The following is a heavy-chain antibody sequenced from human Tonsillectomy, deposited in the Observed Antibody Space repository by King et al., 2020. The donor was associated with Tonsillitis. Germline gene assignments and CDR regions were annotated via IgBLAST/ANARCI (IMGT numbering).Heavy chain of an antibody. V-gene: IGHV4-59*01. CDR1: VGSISSYY. J-gene: IGHJ4*02. Sequence: VQLQESGPGLVKPSETLSLTCTVSVGSISSYYWGWFRRPPGKGLEWIGYTYYSGSPNYNPPLKSRVTISVDTSKNQFSLKLSSVTAADTAVYYCVRVKYYDSSGYSPFDYWGQGTLVTVSS. CDR3: VRVKYYDSSGYSPFDY. CDR2: TYYSGSP. D-gene: IGHD3-22*01.